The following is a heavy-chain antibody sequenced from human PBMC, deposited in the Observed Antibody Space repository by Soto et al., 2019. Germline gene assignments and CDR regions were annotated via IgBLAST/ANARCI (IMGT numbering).Heavy chain of an antibody. CDR3: ARRASLFDYDSSGYYYGFEVELGYFDL. CDR1: GGSISSSSYY. J-gene: IGHJ2*01. D-gene: IGHD3-22*01. V-gene: IGHV4-39*01. CDR2: IYYSGST. Sequence: QLQLQESGPGLVKPSETLSLTCTVSGGSISSSSYYWGWIRQPPGKGLEWIGSIYYSGSTYYNPSLKSRVTISVDTSKNQFSLKLSSVTAADTAVYYCARRASLFDYDSSGYYYGFEVELGYFDLWGRGTLVTVSS.